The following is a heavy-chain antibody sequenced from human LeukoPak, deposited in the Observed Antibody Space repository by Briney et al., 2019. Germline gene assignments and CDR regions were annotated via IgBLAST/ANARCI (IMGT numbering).Heavy chain of an antibody. J-gene: IGHJ6*02. CDR2: INHSGST. Sequence: SETLSLTCAVSGGSISSGGYYWSWIRQPPGKGLEWIGEINHSGSTNYNPSLKSRVTISVDTSKNQFSLKLSSVTAADTAVYYCARYCSSTSCYTGDYYYYYGMDVWGQGTTVTVSS. CDR1: GGSISSGGYY. V-gene: IGHV4-34*01. D-gene: IGHD2-2*02. CDR3: ARYCSSTSCYTGDYYYYYGMDV.